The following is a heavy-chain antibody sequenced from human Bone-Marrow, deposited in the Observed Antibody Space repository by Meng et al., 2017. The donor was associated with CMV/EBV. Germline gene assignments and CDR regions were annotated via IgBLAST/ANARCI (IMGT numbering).Heavy chain of an antibody. D-gene: IGHD3/OR15-3a*01. J-gene: IGHJ4*02. CDR3: ARDKEGILGH. Sequence: SLTCAVYGGAFSGYYWSWIRQPPGKGLEWSGEINHSGSTNYNPSLKSRVTISLDTSKNQFSLKLGSVTAADTAVYYCARDKEGILGHWGQGTLVTVSS. CDR2: INHSGST. V-gene: IGHV4-34*01. CDR1: GGAFSGYY.